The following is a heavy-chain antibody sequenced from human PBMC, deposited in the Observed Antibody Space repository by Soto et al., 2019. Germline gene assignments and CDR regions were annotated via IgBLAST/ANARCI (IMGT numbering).Heavy chain of an antibody. D-gene: IGHD3-22*01. CDR3: ASRRERDYYETRGYG. CDR2: IIPIFGTT. V-gene: IGHV1-69*12. CDR1: GGTFSNYA. J-gene: IGHJ1*01. Sequence: QVQLVQSGAEVKKPGSSVKVSCKASGGTFSNYALSWVRQAPGQGLEWMGDIIPIFGTTNNAQKFQGRVTISAEEAKNTGYMELSRLKSEDTAVYYCASRRERDYYETRGYGWGQGTLVTVSP.